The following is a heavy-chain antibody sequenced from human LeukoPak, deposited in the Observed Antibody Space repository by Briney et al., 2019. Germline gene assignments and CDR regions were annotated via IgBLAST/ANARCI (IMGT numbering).Heavy chain of an antibody. CDR3: ARDGRGVGDTAFDY. V-gene: IGHV3-48*03. D-gene: IGHD1-26*01. CDR1: GFTFSNYE. CDR2: VSHTSDFI. J-gene: IGHJ4*01. Sequence: GGSLRLSCVASGFTFSNYEMNWVRQAPGKGLEWVSFVSHTSDFIYYADSVKGRFTISRDNAKNSLYLQMNSLRAEDTAVYYCARDGRGVGDTAFDYWGHGTLVTVSS.